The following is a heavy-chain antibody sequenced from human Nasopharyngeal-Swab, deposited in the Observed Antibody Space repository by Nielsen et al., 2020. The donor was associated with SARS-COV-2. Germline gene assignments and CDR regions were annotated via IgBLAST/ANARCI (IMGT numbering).Heavy chain of an antibody. D-gene: IGHD3-3*01. CDR1: GITISSIY. V-gene: IGHV3-66*01. CDR3: SMNDFWSGYQDSFDV. J-gene: IGHJ3*01. CDR2: IYSGSDT. Sequence: ESLKISCAASGITISSIYMSWVRQAPGKGLEWVSVIYSGSDTYYADYVKGRFTISRDISKNTLYLQMNSLRAEDTALYYCSMNDFWSGYQDSFDVWGQGTMVTVSS.